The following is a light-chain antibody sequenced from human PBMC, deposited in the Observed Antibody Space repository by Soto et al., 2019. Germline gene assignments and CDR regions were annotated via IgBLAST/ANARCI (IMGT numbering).Light chain of an antibody. V-gene: IGLV1-40*01. Sequence: QSVLTQPPSVSGAPGQRVTISCIGSSSNIGAGFDVNWYQQLPGTAPKLLIYANTNRPSGVPDRFSGSKSGTSASLAITGLQAEDEADYYCQSYDISLRGVFAGGTKLTVL. CDR2: ANT. CDR1: SSNIGAGFD. CDR3: QSYDISLRGV. J-gene: IGLJ2*01.